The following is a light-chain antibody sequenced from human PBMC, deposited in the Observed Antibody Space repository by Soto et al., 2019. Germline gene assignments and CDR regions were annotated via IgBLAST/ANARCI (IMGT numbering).Light chain of an antibody. Sequence: IVLTQAPGTLSLSPGDTSTLSSRPSQRVSARYLAWYHQKPGQAPRLLIFGASDRATGIPDRFSGSGSGTDFTLTIDRLEPEDFAMYYCQQYSDSPPTFGQGTKVDIK. J-gene: IGKJ1*01. V-gene: IGKV3-20*01. CDR1: QRVSARY. CDR3: QQYSDSPPT. CDR2: GAS.